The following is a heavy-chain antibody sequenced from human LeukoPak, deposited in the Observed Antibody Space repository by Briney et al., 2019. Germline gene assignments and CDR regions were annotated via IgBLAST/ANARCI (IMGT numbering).Heavy chain of an antibody. J-gene: IGHJ4*02. V-gene: IGHV4-59*08. CDR2: IYSSGRT. CDR3: ARRWRTGTTQD. D-gene: IGHD1-7*01. Sequence: SETLSLTCTVSGGSISSYSWSWIRQPPGKGLEWIGYIYSSGRTNHNPSLKSRVTISVSTSRNQFSLKLSSVTAADTAVYYCARRWRTGTTQDWGQGTLVTVSS. CDR1: GGSISSYS.